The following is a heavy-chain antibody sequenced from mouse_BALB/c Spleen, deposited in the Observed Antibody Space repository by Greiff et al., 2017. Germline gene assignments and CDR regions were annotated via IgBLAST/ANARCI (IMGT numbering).Heavy chain of an antibody. J-gene: IGHJ4*01. CDR1: GYTFTSYW. CDR2: IYPSDSYT. CDR3: TREVRRNYAMDD. Sequence: QVQLQQPGAELVRPGASVKLSCKASGYTFTSYWINWVKQRPGQGLEWIGNIYPSDSYTNYNQKFKDKATLTVDKSSSTAYMQLSSPTSEDSAVYYCTREVRRNYAMDDWGQGTSDTVST. D-gene: IGHD2-14*01. V-gene: IGHV1-69*02.